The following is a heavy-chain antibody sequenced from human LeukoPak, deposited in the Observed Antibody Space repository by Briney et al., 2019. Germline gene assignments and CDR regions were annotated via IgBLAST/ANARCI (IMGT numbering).Heavy chain of an antibody. CDR3: ASSRNCSSTSCFYAFDI. CDR2: INHSGST. D-gene: IGHD2-2*01. CDR1: GGSFSGYY. J-gene: IGHJ3*02. V-gene: IGHV4-34*01. Sequence: PSETLSLTCAVNGGSFSGYYWTWIRQSPGKGLEWIGEINHSGSTNYNPSLKSRVTISVDTSKNQFSLKLSSVTAADTAVYYCASSRNCSSTSCFYAFDIWGQGTMVTVSS.